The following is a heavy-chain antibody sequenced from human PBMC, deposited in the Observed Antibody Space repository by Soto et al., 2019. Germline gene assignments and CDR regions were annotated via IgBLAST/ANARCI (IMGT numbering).Heavy chain of an antibody. CDR1: GYTFTTYG. J-gene: IGHJ6*02. CDR3: AREGEMPYYYYGLDV. Sequence: QVQLVQSGAEVRKPGASVKVSCKASGYTFTTYGISWVRQAPGQGLEWMGWISGYNGHTKYAQKYQGRVTMPTDTSTSTVYMDLRSLRSDDTAVYYCAREGEMPYYYYGLDVWGQGTTVTVSS. CDR2: ISGYNGHT. V-gene: IGHV1-18*01. D-gene: IGHD3-16*01.